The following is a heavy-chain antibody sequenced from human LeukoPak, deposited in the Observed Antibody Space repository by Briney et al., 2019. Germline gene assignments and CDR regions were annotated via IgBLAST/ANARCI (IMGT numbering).Heavy chain of an antibody. Sequence: GGSLRLSCAASGYTFSDYSMNWVRQAPGKGLEWISYVGISSGNTKYADSVKGRFTISGDKAKNSLYLQMNSLRVEDTAVYYCARDTKYAFDNWGQGTLVTVSS. CDR1: GYTFSDYS. CDR2: VGISSGNT. V-gene: IGHV3-11*06. J-gene: IGHJ4*02. CDR3: ARDTKYAFDN. D-gene: IGHD2-2*01.